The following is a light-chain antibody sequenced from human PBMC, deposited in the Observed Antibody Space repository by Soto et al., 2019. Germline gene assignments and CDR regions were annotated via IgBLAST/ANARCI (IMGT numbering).Light chain of an antibody. V-gene: IGKV1-8*01. CDR2: AAS. CDR3: QQYYSYPLT. Sequence: AIRMTQSPSSLSASTGDRVTITCRASQGISSYLAWYQQKPGNAPKLLIYAASTLQSGVPSRFSGSGSGTDFTLTIICLQSEDFATYYCQQYYSYPLTFGGGTKVEIK. CDR1: QGISSY. J-gene: IGKJ4*01.